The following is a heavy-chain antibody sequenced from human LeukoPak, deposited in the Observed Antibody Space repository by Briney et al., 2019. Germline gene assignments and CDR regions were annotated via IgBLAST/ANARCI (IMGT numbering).Heavy chain of an antibody. D-gene: IGHD4-17*01. CDR2: ISGSDGNT. J-gene: IGHJ4*02. CDR1: GFTFSKYA. Sequence: GGSLRLSCAASGFTFSKYAMSWVRQAPGKGLEWVSAISGSDGNTFYADSMKGRFTISRDNSKNTLSLQMNNLRVEDTALYYCARDSSVPYGMTDWGQGTLVTVSS. CDR3: ARDSSVPYGMTD. V-gene: IGHV3-23*01.